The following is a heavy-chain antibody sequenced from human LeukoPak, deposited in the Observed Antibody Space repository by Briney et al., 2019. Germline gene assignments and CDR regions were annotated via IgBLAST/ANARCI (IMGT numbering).Heavy chain of an antibody. V-gene: IGHV4-59*12. Sequence: SETLSLTCTVSGGSISSYYWSWIRQPPGKGLEWIGYIYYSGSTNYNPSLKSRVTISVDTSKNQFSLKLSSVTAADTAVYYCARAQGIFGVVTHGDAFDIWGQGTMVTVSS. J-gene: IGHJ3*02. CDR2: IYYSGST. CDR1: GGSISSYY. CDR3: ARAQGIFGVVTHGDAFDI. D-gene: IGHD3-3*01.